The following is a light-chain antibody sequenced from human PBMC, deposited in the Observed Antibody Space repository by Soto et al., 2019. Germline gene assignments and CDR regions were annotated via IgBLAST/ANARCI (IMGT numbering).Light chain of an antibody. CDR1: NSNIGAGYD. J-gene: IGLJ3*02. CDR2: RNS. CDR3: QSYDSSLSGWV. V-gene: IGLV1-40*01. Sequence: QPVLTQPPSVSGAPGQRVTISCTGSNSNIGAGYDVHWYQQLPGTAPKLLIYRNSNRPSGVPDRFSGSKSGTSASLAITGLQAEDEADYNCQSYDSSLSGWVFGGGTKLTVL.